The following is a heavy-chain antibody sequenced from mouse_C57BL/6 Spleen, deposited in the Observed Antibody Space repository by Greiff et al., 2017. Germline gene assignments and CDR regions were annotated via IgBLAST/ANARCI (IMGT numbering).Heavy chain of an antibody. Sequence: VKLMESGAELVKPGASVKLSCKASGYTFTEYTIHWVKQRSGQGLEWIGWFYPGSGSIKYNEKFKDKATLTADKSSSTVYMTVSRLTSELTAVYFGTRHEGPTCYWYFDVWGTGTTVTVSS. D-gene: IGHD4-1*02. V-gene: IGHV1-62-2*01. CDR1: GYTFTEYT. CDR2: FYPGSGSI. J-gene: IGHJ1*03. CDR3: TRHEGPTCYWYFDV.